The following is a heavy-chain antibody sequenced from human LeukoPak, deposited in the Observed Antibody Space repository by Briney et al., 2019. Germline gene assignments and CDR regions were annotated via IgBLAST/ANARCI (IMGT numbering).Heavy chain of an antibody. D-gene: IGHD2-2*01. CDR2: IYISGST. J-gene: IGHJ6*03. V-gene: IGHV4-4*09. Sequence: SETLSLTCTVSGGSISSYYWSWIRQPPGKGLEWIGYIYISGSTIYNPSLKSRVTISVDTSKNQFSLKLSSVTAADTAVYYCARTVIVVIPVRTDKDYYYYYMDVWGKGTTVTVSS. CDR3: ARTVIVVIPVRTDKDYYYYYMDV. CDR1: GGSISSYY.